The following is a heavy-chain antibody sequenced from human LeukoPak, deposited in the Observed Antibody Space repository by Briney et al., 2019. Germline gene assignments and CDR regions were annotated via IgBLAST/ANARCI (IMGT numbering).Heavy chain of an antibody. CDR2: IYYSGPT. CDR3: ASMVRGVITHYFDY. D-gene: IGHD3-10*01. J-gene: IGHJ4*02. CDR1: GGSISTYY. Sequence: PSETLSLTCTVSGGSISTYYWSWIRQPPGKGLERIGYIYYSGPTNYSPSLKRRVTISLDTSKNQFSLQLTSVTAADTAVYYCASMVRGVITHYFDYWGQGTLVTVSS. V-gene: IGHV4-59*01.